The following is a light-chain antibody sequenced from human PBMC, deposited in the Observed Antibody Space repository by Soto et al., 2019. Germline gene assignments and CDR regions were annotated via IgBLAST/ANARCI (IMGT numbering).Light chain of an antibody. CDR2: NVS. CDR1: SSDVGGYNF. Sequence: QSVLTQPASVSGSPGQSITISCTGTSSDVGGYNFVSWYQQHPGKSPKLMIHNVSNRPSGVSSRFSGSKSANTASLTISGLQAEDEGDYYCSSYTGGNTSVFGTGTKLTVL. CDR3: SSYTGGNTSV. V-gene: IGLV2-14*01. J-gene: IGLJ1*01.